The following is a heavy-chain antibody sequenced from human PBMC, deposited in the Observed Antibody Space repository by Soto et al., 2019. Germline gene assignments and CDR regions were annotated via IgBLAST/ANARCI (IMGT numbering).Heavy chain of an antibody. V-gene: IGHV3-23*01. CDR1: GFTFSSYA. D-gene: IGHD2-21*02. J-gene: IGHJ6*02. Sequence: GGSLRLSCAASGFTFSSYAMSWVRQAPGKGLEWVSAISGSGGSTYYADSVKGRFTISRDNSKNTLYLQMNSLRAEDTAVYYCAKAGLLFWHYGMDVWGQGTTVTVSS. CDR2: ISGSGGST. CDR3: AKAGLLFWHYGMDV.